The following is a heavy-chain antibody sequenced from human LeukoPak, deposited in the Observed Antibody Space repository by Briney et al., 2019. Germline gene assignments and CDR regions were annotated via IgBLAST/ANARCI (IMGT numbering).Heavy chain of an antibody. J-gene: IGHJ4*02. V-gene: IGHV3-48*03. CDR2: ISSSGSTI. CDR1: GFTFSSYE. D-gene: IGHD3-3*01. CDR3: ARVVVSDFWSVYWYPFFDS. Sequence: GGSLRLSCAASGFTFSSYEMNWVRQAPGKGLEWVSYISSSGSTIYYADSVKGRFTISRDNAKNSLYLQMNSLRAEDTAVYYCARVVVSDFWSVYWYPFFDSWGQGTLVTVSS.